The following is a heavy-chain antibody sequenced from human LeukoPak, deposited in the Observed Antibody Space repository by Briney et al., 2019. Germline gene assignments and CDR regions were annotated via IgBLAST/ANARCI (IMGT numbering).Heavy chain of an antibody. CDR1: GYTFTSYG. CDR3: ARDLYDSSGTDAFDI. V-gene: IGHV1-2*02. CDR2: INPNSGGT. Sequence: ASGKVSCKASGYTFTSYGISWVQQAPGQGLEWMGWINPNSGGTNYAQKFQGRVTMTRDTSISTAYMELSRLRSDDTAVYYCARDLYDSSGTDAFDIWGQGTMVTVSS. D-gene: IGHD3-22*01. J-gene: IGHJ3*02.